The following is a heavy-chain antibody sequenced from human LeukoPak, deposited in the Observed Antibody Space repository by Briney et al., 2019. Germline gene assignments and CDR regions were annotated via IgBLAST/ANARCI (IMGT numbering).Heavy chain of an antibody. Sequence: GGSLRLSCAASGFTFSDYYMSWIRQAPGKGLEWVSYISTSGSTIYYADSLKGRFTISRDNAKNSLYLQMNSLRAEDTAVYYCARAKRGYSYGYYHYFDYWGQGTLVTVSS. CDR3: ARAKRGYSYGYYHYFDY. CDR2: ISTSGSTI. J-gene: IGHJ4*02. V-gene: IGHV3-11*01. D-gene: IGHD5-18*01. CDR1: GFTFSDYY.